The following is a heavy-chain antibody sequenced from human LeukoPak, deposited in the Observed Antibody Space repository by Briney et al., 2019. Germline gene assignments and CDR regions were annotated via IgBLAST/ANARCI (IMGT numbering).Heavy chain of an antibody. J-gene: IGHJ4*02. Sequence: SETLSLTCTVSGGSISSYYWSWIRQPPGKGLEWIGYIYYSGSTNYNPSLKSRVTISVDTSKNQFSLKLSSVTAADTAVYYCVRGGMRIPADFDYWGQGTLVTVSS. CDR2: IYYSGST. V-gene: IGHV4-59*01. D-gene: IGHD2-15*01. CDR1: GGSISSYY. CDR3: VRGGMRIPADFDY.